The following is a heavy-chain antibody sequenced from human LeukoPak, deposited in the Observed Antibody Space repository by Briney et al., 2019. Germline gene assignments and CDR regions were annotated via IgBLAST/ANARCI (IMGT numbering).Heavy chain of an antibody. CDR2: INHSGST. J-gene: IGHJ4*01. CDR1: GGSFSGYY. D-gene: IGHD2/OR15-2a*01. V-gene: IGHV4-34*01. Sequence: PSETLSLTCAVYGGSFSGYYWSWIRQPPGKGLEWIGEINHSGSTNYNPSLKSRVTISVDTSKNQFSLKLSSVTAADTAVYYWAEGYKNKTNLYLFRGQGTLVTVSS. CDR3: AEGYKNKTNLYLF.